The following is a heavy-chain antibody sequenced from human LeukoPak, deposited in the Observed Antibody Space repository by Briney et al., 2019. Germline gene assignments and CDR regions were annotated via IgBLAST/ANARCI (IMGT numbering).Heavy chain of an antibody. J-gene: IGHJ1*01. V-gene: IGHV3-53*01. Sequence: QPGGYLTLYCAASGLTGSSNYMSWLRQAPGKGLEWVSVIYSGGSTYYADSVKGRFTISRDNSKNTLYLQMNSLRGEDTAVYYCARDPPPHYCGGNCYSSWGQGTLVTVSS. D-gene: IGHD2-21*02. CDR2: IYSGGST. CDR3: ARDPPPHYCGGNCYSS. CDR1: GLTGSSNY.